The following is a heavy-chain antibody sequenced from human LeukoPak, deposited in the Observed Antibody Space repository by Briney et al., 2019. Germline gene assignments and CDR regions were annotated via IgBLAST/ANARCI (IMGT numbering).Heavy chain of an antibody. CDR1: GGTFSSYA. CDR3: ARVSDGYGPRLDY. CDR2: IIPIFGTA. Sequence: SVKVSCKASGGTFSSYAISWVRQAPGQGLEWMGGIIPIFGTANYAQKFQGRVTITADESTSTAYMELSSLRSEDTAVYYCARVSDGYGPRLDYWGQGTLVTVSS. D-gene: IGHD2-21*02. V-gene: IGHV1-69*13. J-gene: IGHJ4*02.